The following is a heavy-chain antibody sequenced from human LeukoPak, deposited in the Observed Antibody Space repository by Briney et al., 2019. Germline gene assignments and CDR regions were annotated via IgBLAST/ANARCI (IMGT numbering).Heavy chain of an antibody. D-gene: IGHD1-7*01. CDR1: GGSISSRSYY. CDR2: IYYSGST. J-gene: IGHJ5*02. V-gene: IGHV4-39*01. Sequence: SETLSLTCTVSGGSISSRSYYWGWIRQPPGKGLEWIGSIYYSGSTYYNPSLKSRVTISVDTSKNQFSLKLSSVTAADTAVYYCARPITGTTKSFDPWGQGTLVTVSS. CDR3: ARPITGTTKSFDP.